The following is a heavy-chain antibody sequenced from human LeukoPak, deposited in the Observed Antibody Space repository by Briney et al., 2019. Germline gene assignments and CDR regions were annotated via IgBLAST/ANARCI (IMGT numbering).Heavy chain of an antibody. V-gene: IGHV1-8*03. CDR1: GYTFTSYG. CDR2: MNPNSGNT. Sequence: ASVTVSFKASGYTFTSYGINWVRQAPGQGLEWMGWMNPNSGNTGYAQKFQGRVTITRNTSISTAYMELSSLRSEDTAVYYCARGVPSKGFDYWGQGTLVTVSS. J-gene: IGHJ4*02. CDR3: ARGVPSKGFDY.